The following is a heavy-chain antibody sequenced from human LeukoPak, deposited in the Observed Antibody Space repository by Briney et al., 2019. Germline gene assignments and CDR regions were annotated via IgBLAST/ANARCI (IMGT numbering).Heavy chain of an antibody. CDR2: IIPIFGTA. CDR1: GGTFSSYA. CDR3: AVKGNDYVWGSYYFDY. D-gene: IGHD3-16*01. J-gene: IGHJ4*02. V-gene: IGHV1-69*05. Sequence: ASVKVSCKASGGTFSSYAISWVRQAPGQGLEWMGGIIPIFGTANYAQKFQGRVTITTDESTSTAYMELSSLRSEDTAVYYCAVKGNDYVWGSYYFDYWGQGTLVTVSS.